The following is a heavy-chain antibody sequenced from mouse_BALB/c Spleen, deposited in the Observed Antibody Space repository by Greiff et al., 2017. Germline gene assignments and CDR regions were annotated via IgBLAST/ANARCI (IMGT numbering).Heavy chain of an antibody. Sequence: EVKLMESGGGLVQPGGSRKLSCAASGFTFSSFGMHWVRQAPEKGLEWVAYISSGSSTIYYADTVKGRFTISRDNPKNTLFLQMRSLKSEDTAMYYCARRDYYGSSGYFDVWGAGTTVTVSS. V-gene: IGHV5-17*02. CDR1: GFTFSSFG. CDR3: ARRDYYGSSGYFDV. CDR2: ISSGSSTI. D-gene: IGHD1-1*01. J-gene: IGHJ1*01.